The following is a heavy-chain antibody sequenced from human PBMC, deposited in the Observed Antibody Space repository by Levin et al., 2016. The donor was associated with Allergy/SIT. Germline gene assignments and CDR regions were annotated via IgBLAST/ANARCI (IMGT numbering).Heavy chain of an antibody. J-gene: IGHJ6*02. CDR2: ISGSGGST. CDR3: AKDLKPGIAAAGTMDYYYGMDV. Sequence: GESLKISCAASGFTFSSYAMSWVRQAPGKGLEWVSAISGSGGSTYYADSVKGRFTISRDNSKNTLYLQMNSLRAEDTAVYYCAKDLKPGIAAAGTMDYYYGMDVWGQGTTVTVSS. D-gene: IGHD6-13*01. V-gene: IGHV3-23*01. CDR1: GFTFSSYA.